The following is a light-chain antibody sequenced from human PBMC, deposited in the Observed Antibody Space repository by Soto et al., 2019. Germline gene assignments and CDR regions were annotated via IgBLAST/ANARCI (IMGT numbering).Light chain of an antibody. J-gene: IGKJ3*01. CDR3: QQYDDWPGVT. V-gene: IGKV3-20*01. Sequence: EIVLTQSPGTLSLSPGERATLSCRASQSVSSSYLAWYQQKPGQAPRLLIYGASSRATGIPDRFSGSGSGTDFTLTISRLEPEDFATYYCQQYDDWPGVTFGPGTKVEIK. CDR1: QSVSSSY. CDR2: GAS.